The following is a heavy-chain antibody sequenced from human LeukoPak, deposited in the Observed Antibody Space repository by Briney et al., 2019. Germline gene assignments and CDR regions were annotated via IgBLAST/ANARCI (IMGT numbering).Heavy chain of an antibody. CDR3: ARDPGSKDYDY. Sequence: ASVTVSCKASGYTFTSYYMHWVRQAPGQGLEWMGIINPSGGSTSYAQKFQGRATMTRDTSTSTVYMELSSLRSEDTAVYYCARDPGSKDYDYWGQGTLVTVSS. D-gene: IGHD4-11*01. J-gene: IGHJ4*02. CDR1: GYTFTSYY. CDR2: INPSGGST. V-gene: IGHV1-46*01.